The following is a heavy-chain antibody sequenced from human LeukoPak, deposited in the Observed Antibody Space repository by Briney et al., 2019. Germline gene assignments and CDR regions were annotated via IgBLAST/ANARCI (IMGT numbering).Heavy chain of an antibody. CDR2: TYYRSKWYN. D-gene: IGHD4-17*01. V-gene: IGHV6-1*01. CDR1: GDSVSSNSAA. CDR3: ARDPIPLRWGDYGDYGDGEFWFDP. J-gene: IGHJ5*02. Sequence: SQTLSLTCAISGDSVSSNSAAWNWIRQSPSRGLEWLGRTYYRSKWYNDYAVSVKSRITINPDTSKNQFSLQLNSVTPEDTAVYYCARDPIPLRWGDYGDYGDGEFWFDPWGQGTLVTVSS.